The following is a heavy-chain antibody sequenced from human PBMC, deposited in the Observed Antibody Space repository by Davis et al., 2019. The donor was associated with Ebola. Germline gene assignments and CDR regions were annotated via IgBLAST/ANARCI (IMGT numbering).Heavy chain of an antibody. CDR2: IHYLGNT. D-gene: IGHD4-17*01. CDR1: GGSINTYF. CDR3: ARGNYGDYIVLYYYNMDV. V-gene: IGHV4-59*01. J-gene: IGHJ6*02. Sequence: SETLSLTCTVSGGSINTYFWRWIRQPPGKGLEWIGTIHYLGNTNYNPSLKSRVTMSVDTSKNQFSLKLSSVTAADTAVYYCARGNYGDYIVLYYYNMDVWGQGTTVTVSS.